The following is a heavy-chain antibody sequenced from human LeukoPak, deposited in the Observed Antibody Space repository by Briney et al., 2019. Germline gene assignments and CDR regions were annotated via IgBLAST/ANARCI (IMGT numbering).Heavy chain of an antibody. CDR1: GGSFSGYY. CDR2: INHSGST. V-gene: IGHV4-34*01. J-gene: IGHJ3*02. D-gene: IGHD5-12*01. Sequence: SETLSLTCAVYGGSFSGYYWSWIRQPPGKGLEWIGEINHSGSTNYNPSLKSRVTISVDTSKNQFSLKLSSVTAADTAVYYCARDPGEWLRPGPTDAFDIWGQGTMVTVSS. CDR3: ARDPGEWLRPGPTDAFDI.